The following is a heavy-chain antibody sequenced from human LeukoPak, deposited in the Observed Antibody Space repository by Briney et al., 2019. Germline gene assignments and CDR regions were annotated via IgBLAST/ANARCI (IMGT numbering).Heavy chain of an antibody. V-gene: IGHV4-39*01. CDR3: ARHERGYSYGPDY. J-gene: IGHJ4*02. CDR2: IYYSGST. CDR1: GGSISSSSYY. D-gene: IGHD5-18*01. Sequence: SETLSLTCTVSGGSISSSSYYWGWIRQPPGKGLKWIGSIYYSGSTYYNPSLKSRVTISVDTSKNQFSLKLSSVTAADTAVYYCARHERGYSYGPDYWGQGTLVTVSS.